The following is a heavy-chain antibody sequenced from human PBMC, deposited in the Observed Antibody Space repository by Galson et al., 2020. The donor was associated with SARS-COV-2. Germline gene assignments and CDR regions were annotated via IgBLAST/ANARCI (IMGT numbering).Heavy chain of an antibody. CDR2: ISYDGSNK. V-gene: IGHV3-30*04. Sequence: GGSLRLSCAASGFTFSSYAMHWVRPAPGKGLAWVAVISYDGSNKYYADSVKGRFTISRDNSKNTLYLQMNSLRAEDTAVYYCARPSSGSYLYYCDYWGQGTLVTVSS. D-gene: IGHD1-26*01. CDR3: ARPSSGSYLYYCDY. J-gene: IGHJ4*02. CDR1: GFTFSSYA.